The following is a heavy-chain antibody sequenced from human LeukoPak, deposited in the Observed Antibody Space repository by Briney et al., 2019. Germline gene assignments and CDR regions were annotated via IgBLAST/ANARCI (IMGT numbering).Heavy chain of an antibody. CDR2: IIPIFGTA. CDR3: ASGPYYGSGGSYYYGMDV. D-gene: IGHD3-10*01. CDR1: GGTFSSYA. Sequence: ASVKVSCKASGGTFSSYAISWVRQAPGQGPEWRGGIIPIFGTANYAQKFQGRVTITADESTSTAYMELSSLRSEDTAVYYCASGPYYGSGGSYYYGMDVWGKGTTVTVSS. V-gene: IGHV1-69*13. J-gene: IGHJ6*04.